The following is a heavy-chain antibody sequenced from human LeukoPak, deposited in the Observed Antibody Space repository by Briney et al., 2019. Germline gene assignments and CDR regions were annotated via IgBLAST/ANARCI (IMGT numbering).Heavy chain of an antibody. J-gene: IGHJ4*02. CDR1: GAFVNSYF. V-gene: IGHV4-59*08. CDR3: ASAKQWLAFDF. CDR2: FYNSGST. D-gene: IGHD6-19*01. Sequence: KPSETLSLACTVSGAFVNSYFWSWIRQPPGKGLEWIACFYNSGSTSYSDSLKSRVTISVDTSKNQVSLKLTSVTAADTAVYYCASAKQWLAFDFWGQGNLVTVTS.